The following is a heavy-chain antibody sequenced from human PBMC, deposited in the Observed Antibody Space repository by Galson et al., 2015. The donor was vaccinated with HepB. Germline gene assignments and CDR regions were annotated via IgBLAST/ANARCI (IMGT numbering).Heavy chain of an antibody. D-gene: IGHD3-22*01. CDR2: ISYDGRNK. J-gene: IGHJ4*02. Sequence: SLRLSCAASGFTFSSYGMHWVRQAPGKGLEWVAVISYDGRNKYYADSVKGRFTISRDNSKNTLYVQMNSLRAEDTAVYYCARGSGYDSSIFDYWGQGTLVTVSS. V-gene: IGHV3-30*03. CDR3: ARGSGYDSSIFDY. CDR1: GFTFSSYG.